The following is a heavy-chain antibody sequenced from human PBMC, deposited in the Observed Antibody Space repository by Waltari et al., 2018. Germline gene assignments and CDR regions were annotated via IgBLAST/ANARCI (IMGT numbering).Heavy chain of an antibody. V-gene: IGHV4-34*01. D-gene: IGHD1-26*01. CDR2: IKHSGST. J-gene: IGHJ4*02. CDR3: ARGRGVGATCRFDY. CDR1: GGSFSGYY. Sequence: QVQLQQWGAGLLKPSETLSLTCAVYGGSFSGYYWSWIRQPPGKGLEWIGEIKHSGSTNYNPSLKSRVTISVDTSKNQFSLKLSSVTAADTAVYYCARGRGVGATCRFDYWGQGTLVTVSS.